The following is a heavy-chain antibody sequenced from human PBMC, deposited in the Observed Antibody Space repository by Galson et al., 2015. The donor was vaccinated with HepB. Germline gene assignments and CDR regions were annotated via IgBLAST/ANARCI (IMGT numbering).Heavy chain of an antibody. Sequence: SVKVSCKASGGTFSSYAISWVRQAPGQGLEWMGGIIPILGIANYAQKFQGRVTITADTSTSTVYMELSSLRSEDTAVYYCARVGSGGHEYHYWGQGTLVTVSS. CDR2: IIPILGIA. CDR3: ARVGSGGHEYHY. CDR1: GGTFSSYA. V-gene: IGHV1-69*10. D-gene: IGHD6-19*01. J-gene: IGHJ4*02.